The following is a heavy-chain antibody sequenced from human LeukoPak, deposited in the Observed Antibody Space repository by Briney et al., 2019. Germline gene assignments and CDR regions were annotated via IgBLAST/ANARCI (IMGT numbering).Heavy chain of an antibody. CDR1: GGSFSGYY. CDR2: INHSGST. D-gene: IGHD1-1*01. CDR3: ARQMGTPFDY. V-gene: IGHV4-34*01. Sequence: SETLSLTCAVYGGSFSGYYWSWIRQPPGKGLEWIGEINHSGSTNYNPSLKSRVTISVDTSKNQFSLKLSSVTAADTAVYYCARQMGTPFDYWGQGTLVTVSS. J-gene: IGHJ4*02.